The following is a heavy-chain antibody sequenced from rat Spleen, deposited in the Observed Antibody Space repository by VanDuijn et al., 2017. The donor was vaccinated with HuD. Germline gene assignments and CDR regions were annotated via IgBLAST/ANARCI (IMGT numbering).Heavy chain of an antibody. V-gene: IGHV5-58*01. J-gene: IGHJ2*01. Sequence: EVQLVETGGGLVQPGRSLKLSCVASGFTFSRYWMYWVRQAPGKGLEWISSIDTDGGRTYYSDSVKGRFTISRDNAKSTLYLQMDSLRSEDTATYYCARGSYGGYYFDYWGQGVMVTVSS. CDR3: ARGSYGGYYFDY. CDR2: IDTDGGRT. CDR1: GFTFSRYW. D-gene: IGHD1-11*01.